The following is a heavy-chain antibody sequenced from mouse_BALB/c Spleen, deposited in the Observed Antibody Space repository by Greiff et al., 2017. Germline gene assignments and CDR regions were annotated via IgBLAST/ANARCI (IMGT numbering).Heavy chain of an antibody. CDR2: ISSGSSTI. CDR1: GFTFSSFG. CDR3: AGRGFAY. J-gene: IGHJ3*01. V-gene: IGHV5-17*02. Sequence: EVKLVESGGGLVQPGGSRKLSCAASGFTFSSFGMHWVRQAPEKGLEWVAYISSGSSTIYYADTVKGRFTISRDNPKNTLFLQMTSLRSEDTAMYYCAGRGFAYWGQGTLVTVSA.